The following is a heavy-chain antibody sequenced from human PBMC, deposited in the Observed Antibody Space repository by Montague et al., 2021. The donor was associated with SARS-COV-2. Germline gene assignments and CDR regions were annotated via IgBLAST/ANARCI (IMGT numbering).Heavy chain of an antibody. D-gene: IGHD3-22*01. J-gene: IGHJ6*02. CDR2: ISTSGRTI. CDR1: GFAFSTYE. Sequence: SLRLSCAASGFAFSTYEMNWVRQAPGKGLEWISYISTSGRTIHYADPVQGRFSISRDNAKNSLYLSLNSLRAEDTAVYYCARDRADSDADSFYYAMDVWGQGTAVTVSS. CDR3: ARDRADSDADSFYYAMDV. V-gene: IGHV3-48*03.